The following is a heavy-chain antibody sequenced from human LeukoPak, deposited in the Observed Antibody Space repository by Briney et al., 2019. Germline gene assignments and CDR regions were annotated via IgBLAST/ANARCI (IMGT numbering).Heavy chain of an antibody. CDR3: AMFACTSTSCYNNF. Sequence: GGSLRLSCAASGFSFSTYAMNWGRQAPGKGLEWVSAIIGSDDSTYYAESVKGRFTISRDNSKNTLLLEMNSLRVEDTGVYYCAMFACTSTSCYNNFWGQGTLVTVSS. CDR1: GFSFSTYA. V-gene: IGHV3-23*01. J-gene: IGHJ1*01. CDR2: IIGSDDST. D-gene: IGHD2-2*02.